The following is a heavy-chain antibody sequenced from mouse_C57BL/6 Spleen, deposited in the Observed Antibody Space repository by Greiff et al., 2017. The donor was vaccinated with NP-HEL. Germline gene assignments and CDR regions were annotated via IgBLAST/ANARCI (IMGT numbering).Heavy chain of an antibody. CDR3: TRGGDYDGDFDY. CDR1: GFTFSSYA. J-gene: IGHJ2*01. V-gene: IGHV5-9-1*02. Sequence: EVQRVESGEGLVKPGGSLKLSCAASGFTFSSYAMSWVRQTPEKRLEWVAYISSGGDYIYYADTVKGRFTISRDNARNTLYLQMSSLKSEDTAMYYCTRGGDYDGDFDYWGQGTTLTVSS. CDR2: ISSGGDYI. D-gene: IGHD2-4*01.